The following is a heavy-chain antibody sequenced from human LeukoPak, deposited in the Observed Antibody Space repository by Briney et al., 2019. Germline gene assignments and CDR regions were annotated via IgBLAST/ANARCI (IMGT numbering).Heavy chain of an antibody. J-gene: IGHJ4*02. CDR1: GGSFSGYY. Sequence: SETLSLTCAVYGGSFSGYYWRWIRQPPGKGLERIGEINHSGSTNYNPSLKSRVIISVDTSKNQFSLKLSSVTAADTAVYYCARWEYYYGSGPIFDYWGQGTLVTVSS. CDR2: INHSGST. V-gene: IGHV4-34*01. CDR3: ARWEYYYGSGPIFDY. D-gene: IGHD3-10*01.